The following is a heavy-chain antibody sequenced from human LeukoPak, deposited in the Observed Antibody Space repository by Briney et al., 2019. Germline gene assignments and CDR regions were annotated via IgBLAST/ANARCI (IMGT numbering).Heavy chain of an antibody. D-gene: IGHD6-19*01. CDR3: ARDGESSGRYFNWFDP. CDR1: GYTFTSYG. Sequence: ASVKVSCKASGYTFTSYGISWVRQAPGQGLEWMGWISAYNGNTNYAQKLQGRVTMTTDTSTSTAYMELRSLRSDDTAVYYCARDGESSGRYFNWFDPWGQGTLVTVSS. CDR2: ISAYNGNT. J-gene: IGHJ5*02. V-gene: IGHV1-18*01.